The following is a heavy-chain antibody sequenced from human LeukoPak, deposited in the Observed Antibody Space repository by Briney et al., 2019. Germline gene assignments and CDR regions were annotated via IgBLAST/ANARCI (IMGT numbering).Heavy chain of an antibody. J-gene: IGHJ4*02. CDR1: XYPFTSXX. V-gene: IGHV5-51*01. CDR2: IYPGDSDT. Sequence: SXYPFTSXXXXXGGXXPGKXXXGXGIIYPGDSDTIYSPSFQGQVTISADKSISTAYLQWSSLKASDTAMYYCARSRGPYSNYDYWGQGTLVTVSS. D-gene: IGHD4-11*01. CDR3: ARSRGPYSNYDY.